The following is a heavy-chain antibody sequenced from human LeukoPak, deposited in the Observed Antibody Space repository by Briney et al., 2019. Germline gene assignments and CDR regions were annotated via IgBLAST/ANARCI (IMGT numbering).Heavy chain of an antibody. CDR1: GGSFSGYY. J-gene: IGHJ3*02. Sequence: PSETLSLTCAVYGGSFSGYYWSWIRQPPGKGLEWIGEINHSGSTNYNPSLKSRVTISVDTSKNQFSLKLSSVTAADTAVYYCASHSRLRVRVLMVYARALDAFDIWGQGTMVTVSS. CDR2: INHSGST. V-gene: IGHV4-34*01. CDR3: ASHSRLRVRVLMVYARALDAFDI. D-gene: IGHD2-8*01.